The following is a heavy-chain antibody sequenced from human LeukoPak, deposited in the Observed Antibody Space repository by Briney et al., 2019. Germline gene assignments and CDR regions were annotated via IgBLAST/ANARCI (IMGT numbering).Heavy chain of an antibody. Sequence: GESLKISCKGSGYSFTSYWISWVRQMPGKGLEWMGRIDPSDSCTNYSPSFQGHVTISADKSISTAYLQWSSLKASDTAMYYCARHLPGIAVADVDYWGQGTLVTVSS. CDR3: ARHLPGIAVADVDY. V-gene: IGHV5-10-1*01. D-gene: IGHD6-19*01. CDR1: GYSFTSYW. CDR2: IDPSDSCT. J-gene: IGHJ4*02.